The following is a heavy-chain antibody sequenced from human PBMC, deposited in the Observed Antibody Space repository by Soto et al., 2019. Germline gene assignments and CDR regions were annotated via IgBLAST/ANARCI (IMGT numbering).Heavy chain of an antibody. CDR2: INSDGSST. J-gene: IGHJ4*02. CDR1: GFTFSSYW. D-gene: IGHD5-18*01. CDR3: ARVDTAMVTFYY. V-gene: IGHV3-74*01. Sequence: GGSLRLSCAASGFTFSSYWMHWVRQAPGKGLVWVSRINSDGSSTSYADSVKGRFTISRDNAKNTLYLQMNSLRAEDTAVYYCARVDTAMVTFYYWGQGTLVTVSS.